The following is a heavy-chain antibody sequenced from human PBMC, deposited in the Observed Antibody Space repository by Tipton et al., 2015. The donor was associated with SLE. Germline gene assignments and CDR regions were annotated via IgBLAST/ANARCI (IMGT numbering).Heavy chain of an antibody. J-gene: IGHJ4*02. CDR1: GGSISSYY. D-gene: IGHD3-10*01. Sequence: TLSLTCTVSGGSISSYYWSWIRQPPGKGLEWIGYIYYSGSTNYNPSLKSRVTISVDASKNQFSLKLSSVTAADTAVYYCARGSDYGSGSDCWGQGTLVTVSA. CDR3: ARGSDYGSGSDC. CDR2: IYYSGST. V-gene: IGHV4-59*01.